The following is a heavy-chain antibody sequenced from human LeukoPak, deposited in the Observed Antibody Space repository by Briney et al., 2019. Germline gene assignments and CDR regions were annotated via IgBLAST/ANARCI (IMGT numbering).Heavy chain of an antibody. D-gene: IGHD3-22*01. CDR2: FYYSGST. J-gene: IGHJ4*02. V-gene: IGHV4-30-4*01. CDR1: GGSITSGDYY. CDR3: ANSPMYYDTSGYSFFDD. Sequence: SETLSLTCTVSGGSITSGDYYWSLICQPPGKGLEWIGYFYYSGSTSYCPSLKSRVTISADTSKNQFSLKLNSVTAADTAVYYCANSPMYYDTSGYSFFDDWGQGTLVTVSS.